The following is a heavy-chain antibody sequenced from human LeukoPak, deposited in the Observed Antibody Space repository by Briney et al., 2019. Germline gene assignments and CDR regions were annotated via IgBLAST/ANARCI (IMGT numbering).Heavy chain of an antibody. CDR1: GGSVSSGSYY. J-gene: IGHJ4*02. CDR3: ARKLHRAFGIAAAGVFDY. D-gene: IGHD6-13*01. CDR2: IYNSGST. Sequence: SETLSLTCTVSGGSVSSGSYYWSWIRQPPGKGLEWIGYIYNSGSTNCNPSLKSRVTISVETSKNQFSLKLSSVTAADMAVYYCARKLHRAFGIAAAGVFDYWGQGILVTVSS. V-gene: IGHV4-61*01.